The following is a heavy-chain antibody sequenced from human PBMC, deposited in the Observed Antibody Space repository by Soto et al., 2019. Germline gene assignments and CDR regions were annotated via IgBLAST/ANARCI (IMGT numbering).Heavy chain of an antibody. V-gene: IGHV1-69*06. CDR2: VIPIIGET. Sequence: QVQLVQSGAEVKRPGSSVKVSCESSGDTFNSYVISWVRQAPGQGLEWMGGVIPIIGETHYAQKFQGRFTSAGLSTACTVSMGWTKLEYFEAALCYRARESLGAKGADNWREGTLVIVSS. CDR3: ARESLGAKGADN. CDR1: GDTFNSYV. J-gene: IGHJ4*02. D-gene: IGHD3-16*01.